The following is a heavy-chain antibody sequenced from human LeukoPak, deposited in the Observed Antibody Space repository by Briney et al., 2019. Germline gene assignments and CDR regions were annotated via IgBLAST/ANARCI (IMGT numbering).Heavy chain of an antibody. CDR2: ISAYNGNT. D-gene: IGHD2-21*01. J-gene: IGHJ6*03. V-gene: IGHV1-18*01. CDR3: ARVDWLANHYYYMDV. CDR1: GYTFTSYG. Sequence: GASVKVSCKASGYTFTSYGISWVRQAPGQGLEWMGWISAYNGNTNYAQKLQGRVTMTTDTSTSTAYMELRSLRSDDTAVYYCARVDWLANHYYYMDVWGKGTTVTVSS.